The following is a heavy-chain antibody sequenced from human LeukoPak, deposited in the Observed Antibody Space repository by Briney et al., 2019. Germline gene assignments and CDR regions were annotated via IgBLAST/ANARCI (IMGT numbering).Heavy chain of an antibody. CDR3: ARVPLHLADAVAERYFDY. V-gene: IGHV4-39*01. Sequence: SETLSLTCTVSGGSISSSSYYWGWIRQPPGKGLEWIGSIYYSGSTYYNPSLKSRVTISVDTSKNQFSLKLSSVTAADTAVYYCARVPLHLADAVAERYFDYWGQGTLVTVSS. J-gene: IGHJ4*02. CDR2: IYYSGST. CDR1: GGSISSSSYY. D-gene: IGHD6-19*01.